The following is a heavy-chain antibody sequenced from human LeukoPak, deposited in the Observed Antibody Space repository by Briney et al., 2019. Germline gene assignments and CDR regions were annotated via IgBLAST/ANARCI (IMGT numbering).Heavy chain of an antibody. Sequence: GESLKISCKGSGYTFSNYWIGWVRQMPGEGLEWMGIIHPGDSDTRYSPSFQGQVIISADRSISTAYLQWSSLRASDTAMYYCARGETGIVTPRANFDYWGQGTLVTVSS. CDR3: ARGETGIVTPRANFDY. CDR1: GYTFSNYW. V-gene: IGHV5-51*01. CDR2: IHPGDSDT. D-gene: IGHD4-23*01. J-gene: IGHJ4*02.